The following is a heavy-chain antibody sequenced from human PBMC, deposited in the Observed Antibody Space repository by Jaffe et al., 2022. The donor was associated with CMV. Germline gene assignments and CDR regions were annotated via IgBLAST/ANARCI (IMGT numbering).Heavy chain of an antibody. Sequence: QITLKESGPTLVKPTQTLTLTCTFSGFSLSTSGVGVGWIRQPPGKALEWLALIYWDDDKRYSPSLKSRLTITKDTSKNQVVLTMTNMDPVDTATYYCAHRRAPSGSYYGGVFDYWGQGTLVTVSS. CDR3: AHRRAPSGSYYGGVFDY. V-gene: IGHV2-5*02. CDR1: GFSLSTSGVG. CDR2: IYWDDDK. D-gene: IGHD1-26*01. J-gene: IGHJ4*02.